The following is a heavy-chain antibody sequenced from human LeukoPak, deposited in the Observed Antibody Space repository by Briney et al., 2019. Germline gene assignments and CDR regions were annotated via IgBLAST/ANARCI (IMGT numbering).Heavy chain of an antibody. J-gene: IGHJ3*02. CDR1: GYSFTRYW. D-gene: IGHD6-19*01. Sequence: GESLKISCKGSGYSFTRYWIGWVRQMPGKGLEWMGIIYPGDSDTRYSPSFQGQVTISADKSISTAYLQWSSLKASDTAMYYCARTCSSGWSQAGAFDIWGQGTMVTVSS. V-gene: IGHV5-51*01. CDR2: IYPGDSDT. CDR3: ARTCSSGWSQAGAFDI.